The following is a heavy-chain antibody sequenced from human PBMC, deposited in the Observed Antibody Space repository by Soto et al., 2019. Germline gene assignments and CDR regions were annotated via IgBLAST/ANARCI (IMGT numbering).Heavy chain of an antibody. CDR1: GYTFTSYG. CDR3: AREAAARTLDY. V-gene: IGHV1-18*01. D-gene: IGHD6-13*01. CDR2: ISAYNGNT. Sequence: QVQLVQSGAEVKKPGASVKVSCKASGYTFTSYGISWVRQAPGQGLEWMGWISAYNGNTNYAQKLQXIDTMSTDTSTSTAYMVLRSLRSDDTAVDYGAREAAARTLDYWGQGSLVTVSS. J-gene: IGHJ4*02.